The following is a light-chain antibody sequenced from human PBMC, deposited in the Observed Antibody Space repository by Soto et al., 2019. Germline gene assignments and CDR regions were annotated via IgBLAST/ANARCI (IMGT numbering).Light chain of an antibody. Sequence: IHMTQSPSTVSASVGESVTISCRASQDIVTYLAWYQQKPVKAPKLLIFDASTLQSGVSPRVRGSGSGSDFSLTISNLQPDDVGVYFCQHYNLSSWPLGGGTRVE. V-gene: IGKV1-5*01. CDR2: DAS. J-gene: IGKJ4*02. CDR3: QHYNLSSWP. CDR1: QDIVTY.